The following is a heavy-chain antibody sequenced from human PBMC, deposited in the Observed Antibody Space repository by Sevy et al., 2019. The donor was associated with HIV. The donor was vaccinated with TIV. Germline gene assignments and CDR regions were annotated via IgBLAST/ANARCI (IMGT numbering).Heavy chain of an antibody. CDR2: ISSSDTT. J-gene: IGHJ4*02. V-gene: IGHV3-11*01. D-gene: IGHD2-15*01. CDR3: AKLSCSDGNCFSIDY. CDR1: GFTFSDYY. Sequence: GGSLRLSCAASGFTFSDYYMSWIRQAPGKGLECISYISSSDTTYYADSVKGRFTISRDNSKNTLYLQINSLRAEDTAVYYCAKLSCSDGNCFSIDYWGQGTLVTVSS.